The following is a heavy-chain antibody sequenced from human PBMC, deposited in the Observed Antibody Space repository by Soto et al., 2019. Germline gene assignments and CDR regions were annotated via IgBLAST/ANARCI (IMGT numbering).Heavy chain of an antibody. Sequence: EVQLVESGGGLVQPGESLRLSCAASGFTFSSYWMHWVRQAPGKGLVWVSRINSDGSSTSYAGSVKGRFTISRDNAKKTLYQQTNSLRAEDTAVYYCVRTSLVVAAATREDYWGQGTLVTVSS. J-gene: IGHJ4*02. V-gene: IGHV3-74*01. D-gene: IGHD2-15*01. CDR1: GFTFSSYW. CDR2: INSDGSST. CDR3: VRTSLVVAAATREDY.